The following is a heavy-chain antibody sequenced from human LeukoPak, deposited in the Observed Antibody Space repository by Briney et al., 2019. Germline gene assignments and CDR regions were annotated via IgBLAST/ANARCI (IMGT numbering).Heavy chain of an antibody. J-gene: IGHJ6*04. CDR1: GFTFSSYS. CDR2: ISSSSNYI. D-gene: IGHD3-10*01. Sequence: PGGSLRLSCEASGFTFSSYSMNWVRQAPGKGLEWVSSISSSSNYIYYADSVKGRFTFSRDNAKNSLYLQMTSLRAADTAVYYCARDRESPGSGSYGMDVWGKGTTVIVSS. CDR3: ARDRESPGSGSYGMDV. V-gene: IGHV3-21*06.